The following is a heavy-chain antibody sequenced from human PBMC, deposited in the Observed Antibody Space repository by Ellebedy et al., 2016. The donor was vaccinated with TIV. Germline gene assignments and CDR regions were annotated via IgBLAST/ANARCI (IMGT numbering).Heavy chain of an antibody. V-gene: IGHV3-7*01. CDR2: IKHDGSEK. CDR3: ARNNHGAYGGGDAFDI. Sequence: GGFLRLSXAASGFTFSSYWMHWVRQAPGKGLEWVANIKHDGSEKYYVDSVKGRFTVSRDNAKNSLFLQMSSLRVEDTAVYYCARNNHGAYGGGDAFDIWGQGTMVTVSS. D-gene: IGHD4-17*01. CDR1: GFTFSSYW. J-gene: IGHJ3*02.